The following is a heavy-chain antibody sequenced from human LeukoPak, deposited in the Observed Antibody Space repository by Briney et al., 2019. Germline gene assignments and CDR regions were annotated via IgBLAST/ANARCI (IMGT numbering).Heavy chain of an antibody. V-gene: IGHV3-23*01. Sequence: GGSLRLSCAASRFASSSYAMSWVRQAPGKGLEWVSAISGSGVSTYYADSVKGRFTISRDNAKNTLYLQMNSLRAEDTAVYYCARARFLEWSSPSDPWGQGTLVTVSS. D-gene: IGHD3-3*01. CDR1: RFASSSYA. J-gene: IGHJ5*02. CDR3: ARARFLEWSSPSDP. CDR2: ISGSGVST.